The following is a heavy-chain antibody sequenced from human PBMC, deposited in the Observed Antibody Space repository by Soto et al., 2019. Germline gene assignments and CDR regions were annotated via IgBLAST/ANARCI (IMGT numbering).Heavy chain of an antibody. CDR2: LWYDGRNK. CDR1: GFIFSNYA. D-gene: IGHD6-25*01. V-gene: IGHV3-33*06. Sequence: QVQLVESGGGVVQPGRSLRLSCAASGFIFSNYAMQWVLQAPCKGLEWVAILWYDGRNKDYADSVKGRFIISRDNSKNTLYLQMYSLRAEDTAVYYCAKTYGSGWDPMDYWGQGNLVTVSA. J-gene: IGHJ4*02. CDR3: AKTYGSGWDPMDY.